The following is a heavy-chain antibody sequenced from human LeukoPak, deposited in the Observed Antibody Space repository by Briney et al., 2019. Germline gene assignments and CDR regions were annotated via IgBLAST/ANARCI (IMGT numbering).Heavy chain of an antibody. D-gene: IGHD2-2*01. CDR3: AGRVSTMTQFDF. Sequence: SETLSLTCTVSGDSISSYYRSWIRQPPGKGLEWIGYISDTGSTDYNPSLKSRVTISVDTSKNQFSLKLRSVTAADTAVYYCAGRVSTMTQFDFWGQGTLVTVSS. CDR2: ISDTGST. CDR1: GDSISSYY. J-gene: IGHJ4*02. V-gene: IGHV4-59*01.